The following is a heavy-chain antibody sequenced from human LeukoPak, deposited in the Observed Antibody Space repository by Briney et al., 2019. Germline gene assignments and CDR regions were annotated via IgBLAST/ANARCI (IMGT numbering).Heavy chain of an antibody. D-gene: IGHD1-26*01. J-gene: IGHJ4*02. CDR3: AKNKGAGSYYGYSFDY. Sequence: GGSLRLSCAASGFTFSTFAMSWVRQAPGKGLKWVSMISGSGGGTYYADSVKGRFTISRDNSKNTLYLQMNSLRAEDTAIYFCAKNKGAGSYYGYSFDYWGQGTLVTVSS. V-gene: IGHV3-23*01. CDR1: GFTFSTFA. CDR2: ISGSGGGT.